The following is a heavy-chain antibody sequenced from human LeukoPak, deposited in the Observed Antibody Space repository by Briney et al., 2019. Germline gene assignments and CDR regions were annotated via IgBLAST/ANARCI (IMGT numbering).Heavy chain of an antibody. V-gene: IGHV4-61*01. Sequence: PSETLSLTCTVSGDSVSGGSYYWSWIRQPPGKGLEWIGYFYYTGSTNYNPSLKSRVTISVDTSKNQFSLRLSSVTAADTAVYYCARVTRSLGFDPWGQGTLVTVSS. CDR3: ARVTRSLGFDP. CDR2: FYYTGST. CDR1: GDSVSGGSYY. J-gene: IGHJ5*02. D-gene: IGHD3-16*01.